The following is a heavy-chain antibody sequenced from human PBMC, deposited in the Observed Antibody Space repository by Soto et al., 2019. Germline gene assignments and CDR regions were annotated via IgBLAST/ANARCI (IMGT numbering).Heavy chain of an antibody. D-gene: IGHD2-2*01. CDR2: INHSGST. Sequence: PSETLSLTCAVYGVSFSGYYWSWIRQPPGKGLEWIGEINHSGSTNYNPSLKSRVTISVDTSKNQFSLKLSSVTAADTAVYYCARGLYYCSSTSCYGVYYYYGMDVWGQGTTVTVSS. V-gene: IGHV4-34*01. CDR3: ARGLYYCSSTSCYGVYYYYGMDV. J-gene: IGHJ6*02. CDR1: GVSFSGYY.